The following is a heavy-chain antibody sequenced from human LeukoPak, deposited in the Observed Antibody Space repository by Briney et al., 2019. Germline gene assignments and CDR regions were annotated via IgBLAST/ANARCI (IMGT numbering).Heavy chain of an antibody. CDR3: AKSYDNRRGSTSWNDY. CDR1: GFTLSDYW. J-gene: IGHJ4*02. CDR2: INLDGSWT. V-gene: IGHV3-74*01. Sequence: PGGSLRLSCAVSGFTLSDYWMHWVRQAPGKGLVWVSHINLDGSWTGYADSVKGRFTFSKDDAKNTVYLQMNSLRAEDTAVYYCAKSYDNRRGSTSWNDYWGQGTLVTVSS. D-gene: IGHD2-2*01.